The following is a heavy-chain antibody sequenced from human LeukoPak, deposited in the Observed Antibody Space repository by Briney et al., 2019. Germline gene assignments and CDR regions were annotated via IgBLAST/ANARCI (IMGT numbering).Heavy chain of an antibody. CDR1: GFTLSSYE. D-gene: IGHD3-22*01. V-gene: IGHV3-30*18. CDR2: ISYDGSNK. J-gene: IGHJ6*02. Sequence: GGSLRLSCAASGFTLSSYEMNWVRQAPGKGLEWVGVISYDGSNKYYADSVKGRFTISRDNSKNTLYLQMNSLRAEDTAVYYCANSYDGSGYYYYYGMDVWGQGTTVTVSS. CDR3: ANSYDGSGYYYYYGMDV.